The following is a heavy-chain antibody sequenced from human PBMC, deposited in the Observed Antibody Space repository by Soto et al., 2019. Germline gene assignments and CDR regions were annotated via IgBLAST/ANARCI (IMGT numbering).Heavy chain of an antibody. CDR2: IYYSGST. J-gene: IGHJ5*02. Sequence: SETLSLTCTVSGGSISSYYWSWIRQPPGKGLEWIGYIYYSGSTNYNPSLKSRVTISVDTSKNQFSLKLSSVTAADTAVYYCARRAYYYDSSGYYFNWFDPWGQGTLVTVSS. CDR1: GGSISSYY. CDR3: ARRAYYYDSSGYYFNWFDP. V-gene: IGHV4-59*01. D-gene: IGHD3-22*01.